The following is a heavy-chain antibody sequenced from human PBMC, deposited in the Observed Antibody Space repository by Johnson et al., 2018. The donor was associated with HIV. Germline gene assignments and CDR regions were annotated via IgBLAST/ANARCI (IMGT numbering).Heavy chain of an antibody. CDR2: ISYDGSNK. Sequence: QEQLVESGGGVVQPGRSLRLSCAASGFTFSSYAMHWVRQAPGKGLECVAVISYDGSNKYYADSVKGRFTISRDNSKNTLYLQMNSLRAEDTAVYYCANALGIWGQGTMVTVSS. CDR1: GFTFSSYA. J-gene: IGHJ3*02. V-gene: IGHV3-30*04. CDR3: ANALGI.